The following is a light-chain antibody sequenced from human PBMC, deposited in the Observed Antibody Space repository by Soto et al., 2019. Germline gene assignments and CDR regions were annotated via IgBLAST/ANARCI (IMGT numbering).Light chain of an antibody. J-gene: IGLJ1*01. V-gene: IGLV1-44*01. CDR2: SNN. CDR1: RSSIGSKT. Sequence: QSVLTQPPSASGTPGQRVTISCSGSRSSIGSKTVNWYQQLPGTAPKLLIYSNNQRPSGVPDRFSGSKSGTSASLAISGLQSEDEADYYCATWDDSLSGLFGTGTKVTVL. CDR3: ATWDDSLSGL.